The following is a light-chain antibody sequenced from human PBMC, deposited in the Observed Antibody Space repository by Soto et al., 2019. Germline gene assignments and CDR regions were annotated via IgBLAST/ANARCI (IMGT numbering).Light chain of an antibody. Sequence: DIVITQSPLSLPVTPGEPASISCRSTQSLLHYNGYNYLDWYLQKPGQSPQLLIYLGSNRASGVPDRFSGSGSGTEFTLKISRVEADDVGIYYCMQGVQTPPTFGQGTKVEIK. J-gene: IGKJ1*01. CDR1: QSLLHYNGYNY. V-gene: IGKV2-28*01. CDR3: MQGVQTPPT. CDR2: LGS.